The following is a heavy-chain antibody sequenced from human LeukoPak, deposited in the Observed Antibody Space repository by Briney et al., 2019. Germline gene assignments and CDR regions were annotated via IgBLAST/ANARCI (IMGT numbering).Heavy chain of an antibody. D-gene: IGHD5-12*01. CDR1: GDSISSSSYY. Sequence: SETLSLTCTVPGDSISSSSYYWGWIRQPPGKGLEWIGSIYYSGRTYYNPSLTSRVTISVDTSKRQFSLKLSSVTAADTAVYYCARRGYSDTWRHSPFDYWGQGTLVTVSS. CDR2: IYYSGRT. J-gene: IGHJ4*02. V-gene: IGHV4-39*01. CDR3: ARRGYSDTWRHSPFDY.